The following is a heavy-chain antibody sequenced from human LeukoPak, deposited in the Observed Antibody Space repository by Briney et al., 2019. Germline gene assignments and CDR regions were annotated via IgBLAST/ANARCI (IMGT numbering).Heavy chain of an antibody. J-gene: IGHJ4*02. D-gene: IGHD3-9*01. CDR1: GYTFTGYY. V-gene: IGHV1-2*04. CDR2: INPNSGGT. CDR3: ARGGDYDILTGYLYYFGY. Sequence: ASVKVSCKASGYTFTGYYMHWVRQAPGQGLEWMGWINPNSGGTNYAQKFQGWVTMTRDTSISTAYMELSRLRSDDTAVYYCARGGDYDILTGYLYYFGYWGQGTLVTVSS.